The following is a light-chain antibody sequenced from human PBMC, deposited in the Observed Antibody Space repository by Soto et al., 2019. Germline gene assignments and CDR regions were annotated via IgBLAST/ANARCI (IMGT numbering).Light chain of an antibody. CDR2: DVS. CDR1: QSVYSY. J-gene: IGKJ4*01. Sequence: EVVLTQSPATLSLSPGERATLSCRASQSVYSYLAWYQQKPGQPPRLLISDVSNRATGIPARFSGSGYGTDLTLTISSLEPEDFAVYYCQHRNGWPFTFGGGVKEEMK. CDR3: QHRNGWPFT. V-gene: IGKV3-11*01.